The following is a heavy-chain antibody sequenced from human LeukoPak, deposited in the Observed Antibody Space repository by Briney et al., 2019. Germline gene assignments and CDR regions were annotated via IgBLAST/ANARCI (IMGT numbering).Heavy chain of an antibody. V-gene: IGHV3-23*01. CDR1: GFTFRSYT. J-gene: IGHJ4*02. D-gene: IGHD6-19*01. Sequence: PGGSLRLSCAASGFTFRSYTMSWVRQAPGKGLQWVSGISGSGGNTYYADSVKGRFTISRDNSKNTVNLQMNSLRGEDTAVYYCAKLETVAVAGSRPDYWGQGTLVTVSS. CDR2: ISGSGGNT. CDR3: AKLETVAVAGSRPDY.